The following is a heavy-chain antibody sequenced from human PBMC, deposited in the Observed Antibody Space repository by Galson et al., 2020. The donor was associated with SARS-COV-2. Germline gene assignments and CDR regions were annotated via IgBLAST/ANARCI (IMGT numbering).Heavy chain of an antibody. J-gene: IGHJ6*02. V-gene: IGHV5-51*01. CDR3: ARHGGGNVVIDDYYPMDV. CDR2: IYPDDSET. D-gene: IGHD2-15*01. Sequence: HGESLKISCQGSGDSFSTYWIAWVRQRPGKGLEWMGIIYPDDSETRYSSSFQGQVPISADKSISTAYLQWSSLRASDTARYYCARHGGGNVVIDDYYPMDVWGRGTPVTVSS. CDR1: GDSFSTYW.